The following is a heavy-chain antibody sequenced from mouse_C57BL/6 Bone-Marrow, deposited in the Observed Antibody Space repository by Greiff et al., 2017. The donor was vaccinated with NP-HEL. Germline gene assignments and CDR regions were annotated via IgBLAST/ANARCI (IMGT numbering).Heavy chain of an antibody. J-gene: IGHJ1*03. CDR1: GYTFTSYG. V-gene: IGHV1-81*01. Sequence: QVQLKESGAELARPGASVKLSCKASGYTFTSYGISWVKQRTGQGLEWIGEIYPRSGNTYYNEKFKGKATLTADKSSSTAYMELRSLTSEDSAVYFCAREGTVVGYFDVWGRGTTVTVSS. D-gene: IGHD1-1*01. CDR2: IYPRSGNT. CDR3: AREGTVVGYFDV.